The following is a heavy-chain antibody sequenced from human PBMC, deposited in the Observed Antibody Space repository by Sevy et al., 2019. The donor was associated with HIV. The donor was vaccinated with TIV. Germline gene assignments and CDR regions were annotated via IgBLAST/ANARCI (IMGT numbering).Heavy chain of an antibody. V-gene: IGHV3-7*01. CDR3: ARRYFDL. CDR2: IRQDGNEI. CDR1: GFTFSSFW. Sequence: CGYLRLSCKASGFTFSSFWMQWVRQAPGKGLEWVANIRQDGNEIYYGDSVKGRFTISRDNAKNALYLQMDGLRAEDTGLYYCARRYFDLWGQGTLVTVSS. J-gene: IGHJ4*02.